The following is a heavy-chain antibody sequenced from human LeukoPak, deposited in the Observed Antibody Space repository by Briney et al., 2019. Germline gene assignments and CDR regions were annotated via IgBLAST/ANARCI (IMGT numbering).Heavy chain of an antibody. CDR3: ARHAGIGLRCFDWLWGSWFDP. D-gene: IGHD3-9*01. CDR2: INHSGST. Sequence: SETLSLTCAVYGGSFSGYYWSWIRQPPGKGLEWIGEINHSGSTNYNPSLKSRVTISVDTSKNQFSLKLSSVTAADTAVYYCARHAGIGLRCFDWLWGSWFDPWGQGTLVTVSS. J-gene: IGHJ5*02. V-gene: IGHV4-34*01. CDR1: GGSFSGYY.